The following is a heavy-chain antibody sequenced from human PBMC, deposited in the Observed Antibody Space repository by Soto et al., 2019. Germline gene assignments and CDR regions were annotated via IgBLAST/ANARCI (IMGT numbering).Heavy chain of an antibody. D-gene: IGHD3-10*01. V-gene: IGHV3-48*01. CDR2: ISSSSSTI. CDR3: ARAAMVRAQSRWFDP. Sequence: GESLKISCAASGFTFSSYSMNWVRQAPGKGLEWVSYISSSSSTIYYADSVKGRFTISRDNAKNSLYLQMNSLRAEDTAVYYCARAAMVRAQSRWFDPWGQGTLVTVSS. CDR1: GFTFSSYS. J-gene: IGHJ5*02.